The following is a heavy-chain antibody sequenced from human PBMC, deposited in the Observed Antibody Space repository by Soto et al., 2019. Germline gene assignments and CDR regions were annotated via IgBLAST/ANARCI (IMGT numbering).Heavy chain of an antibody. Sequence: ASVKVSCKASGYIFTSLAMHWVRHAPGQRLERMGWINPGNGNTKYSQSFQGRVTITRDTSASTAYMELSSLRSEDTAVYFCARDLDAYNSTGYWGQGTLVTVPS. D-gene: IGHD1-1*01. V-gene: IGHV1-3*01. J-gene: IGHJ4*02. CDR1: GYIFTSLA. CDR2: INPGNGNT. CDR3: ARDLDAYNSTGY.